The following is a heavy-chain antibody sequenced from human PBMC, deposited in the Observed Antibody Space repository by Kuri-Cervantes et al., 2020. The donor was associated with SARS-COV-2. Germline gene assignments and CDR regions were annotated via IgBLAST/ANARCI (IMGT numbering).Heavy chain of an antibody. J-gene: IGHJ3*02. D-gene: IGHD3-3*01. Sequence: ASVKVSCKASGGTFSSYGISWVRQAPGQGLEWMGWISAYNGNTNYAQKPQGRVTMTTDTSTSTAYMELRSLRSDDTAVYYCAREGGGDPLVLGFGVVIHDAFDIWGQGTMVTVSS. CDR1: GGTFSSYG. V-gene: IGHV1-18*01. CDR3: AREGGGDPLVLGFGVVIHDAFDI. CDR2: ISAYNGNT.